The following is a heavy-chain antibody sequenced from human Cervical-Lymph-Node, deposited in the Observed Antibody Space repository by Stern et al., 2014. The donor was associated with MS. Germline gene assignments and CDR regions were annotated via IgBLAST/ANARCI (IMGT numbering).Heavy chain of an antibody. D-gene: IGHD2/OR15-2a*01. CDR2: ITPVGGLT. J-gene: IGHJ3*02. V-gene: IGHV1-46*01. CDR1: GFNFTIYY. Sequence: VQLVESGAEVKKPGASVKVSCKASGFNFTIYYFYWVRQAPGQGLEWMGIITPVGGLTRSAQKFQGRVSLTRDTSTSTFYMELSSLTSEDTAMYYCAGNNKALKNAFDIWGQGTMVTVS. CDR3: AGNNKALKNAFDI.